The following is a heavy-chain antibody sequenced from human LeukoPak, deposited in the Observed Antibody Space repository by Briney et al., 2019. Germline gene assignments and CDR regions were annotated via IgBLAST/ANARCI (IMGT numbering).Heavy chain of an antibody. CDR2: FDPEDGET. J-gene: IGHJ4*02. V-gene: IGHV1-24*01. Sequence: ASVKVSCKVSGYTLTELSMHWVRQAPGKGLEWRGGFDPEDGETIYAQKFQGRVTMTEDTSTDTAYMELSSVRSEDTAVYYCATAGYYYGSGSYYTGKAYYFDYWGQGTLVTVSS. CDR1: GYTLTELS. D-gene: IGHD3-10*01. CDR3: ATAGYYYGSGSYYTGKAYYFDY.